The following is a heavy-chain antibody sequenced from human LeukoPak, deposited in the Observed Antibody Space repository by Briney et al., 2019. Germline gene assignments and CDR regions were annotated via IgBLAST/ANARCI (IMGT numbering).Heavy chain of an antibody. CDR1: GGSFSGYY. CDR3: ARGRGPRYCSSTSCRAPRGIIYFDY. V-gene: IGHV4-34*01. Sequence: KPSETLSLTCAVYGGSFSGYYWSWIRQPPGKGLEWFGEINHSGNTNYNPSLMSRVTISVGTSKNQFSLKLTSVTAADTAVYYCARGRGPRYCSSTSCRAPRGIIYFDYWGQGTLVTVSS. J-gene: IGHJ4*02. CDR2: INHSGNT. D-gene: IGHD2-2*01.